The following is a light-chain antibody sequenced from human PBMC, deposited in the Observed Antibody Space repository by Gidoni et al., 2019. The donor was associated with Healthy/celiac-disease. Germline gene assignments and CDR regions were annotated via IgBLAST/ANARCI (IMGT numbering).Light chain of an antibody. CDR3: QQYYSTPPT. J-gene: IGKJ1*01. CDR2: WAS. CDR1: QSVLYSSNNKNY. V-gene: IGKV4-1*01. Sequence: DIVMTQSPDSLAVSLGERATINCKSSQSVLYSSNNKNYLAWYQQKPGQPPKLLIYWASTRESGVPDRFSGIGSGTVFTLTISSLQAEDVAVSYCQQYYSTPPTFGQGTKVEIK.